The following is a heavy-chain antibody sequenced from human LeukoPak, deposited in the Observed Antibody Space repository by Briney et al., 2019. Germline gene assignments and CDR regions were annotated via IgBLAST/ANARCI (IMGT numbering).Heavy chain of an antibody. CDR2: IKQDGSER. D-gene: IGHD3-10*01. V-gene: IGHV3-7*01. CDR3: ARDSFRYGSGSYFDY. J-gene: IGHJ4*02. CDR1: GFTFSSYW. Sequence: GGSLRLSCAASGFTFSSYWMSWVRQAPGKGLEWVANIKQDGSERYYVDSVKGRFTISRDNAKNSLYLQMNSLRAEGTAVYYCARDSFRYGSGSYFDYWGQGTLVTVSS.